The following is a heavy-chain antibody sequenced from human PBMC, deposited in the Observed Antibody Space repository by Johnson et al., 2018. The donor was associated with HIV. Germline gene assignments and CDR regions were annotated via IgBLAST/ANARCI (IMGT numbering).Heavy chain of an antibody. CDR2: IRYDGTNK. Sequence: QVQLVGSGGGVVQPGGSLRLSCAASGFTFSSYGMHWVRQAPGKGLEWVAFIRYDGTNKYSAESVKGRFSISRDNSKNTLYLQMNSLRAEDTAVYYCAKVSIVVGTRGAFDIWGQGTMVTVSS. J-gene: IGHJ3*02. V-gene: IGHV3-30*02. D-gene: IGHD3-22*01. CDR1: GFTFSSYG. CDR3: AKVSIVVGTRGAFDI.